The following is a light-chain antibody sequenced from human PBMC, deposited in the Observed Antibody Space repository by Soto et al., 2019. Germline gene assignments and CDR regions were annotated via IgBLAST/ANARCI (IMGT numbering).Light chain of an antibody. Sequence: EVVFTHSPDTLSLSPGKRATLSCSASQAVSSILLAWYQQKPGQAPRLLIYGASSGATDIPDRFSGSGSGTDFTLTVSRLEPEDFAVYYCQQHGTSPIFGGGTKVDIK. V-gene: IGKV3-20*01. CDR3: QQHGTSPI. CDR2: GAS. J-gene: IGKJ4*01. CDR1: QAVSSIL.